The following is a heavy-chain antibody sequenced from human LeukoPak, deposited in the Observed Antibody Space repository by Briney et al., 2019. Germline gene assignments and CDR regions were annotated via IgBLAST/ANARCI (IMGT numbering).Heavy chain of an antibody. CDR2: IRYDGSNK. CDR1: XXTXXSYX. J-gene: IGHJ4*02. CDR3: XXXXXXXXXXXSSGRPVDY. D-gene: IGHD6-19*01. V-gene: IGHV3-30*02. Sequence: AXXXTXXSYXXHWVRQAPGKGXXWVAFIRYDGSNKYYADSVKGRFTISRDXSKNTLYMQMNRLRAEDTAVYYXXXXXXXXXXXXSSGRPVDYWGQGTLVTVSS.